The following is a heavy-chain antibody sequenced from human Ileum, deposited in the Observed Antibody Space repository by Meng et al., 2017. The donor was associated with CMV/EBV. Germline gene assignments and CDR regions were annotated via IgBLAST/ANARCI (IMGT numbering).Heavy chain of an antibody. CDR1: GFTFSDYY. J-gene: IGHJ6*02. CDR3: AREEVGATSRWGMDV. V-gene: IGHV3-11*04. D-gene: IGHD1-26*01. Sequence: GESLKISCSASGFTFSDYYISWIRQAPGKGLEWVSYISSSGGTIYYADSVKGRFTISRDNAKNSLYLQMNSLRAEDTAVYYCAREEVGATSRWGMDVWGQGTTVTVSS. CDR2: ISSSGGTI.